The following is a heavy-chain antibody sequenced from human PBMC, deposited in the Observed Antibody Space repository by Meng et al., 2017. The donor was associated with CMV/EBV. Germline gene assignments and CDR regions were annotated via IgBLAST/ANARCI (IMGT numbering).Heavy chain of an antibody. CDR3: ARDHCSSTICYLLYYYYGMDV. D-gene: IGHD2-2*01. V-gene: IGHV3-48*02. J-gene: IGHJ6*02. CDR1: WFTFSSYI. CDR2: ISSSSSTI. Sequence: GGSLKISCSASWFTFSSYIINWGRQAPGKGLGWGSYISSSSSTIYYANSVKGRFTIYRDNAKNSQYLKMNSLRDEDTAVYYCARDHCSSTICYLLYYYYGMDVWGQGTTVTVSS.